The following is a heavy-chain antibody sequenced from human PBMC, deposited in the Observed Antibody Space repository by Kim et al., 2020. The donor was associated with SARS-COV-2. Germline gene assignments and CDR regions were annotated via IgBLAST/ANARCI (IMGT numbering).Heavy chain of an antibody. V-gene: IGHV3-73*01. Sequence: GGSLRLSCAASGFTFSGSVIHWVRQASGTGLEWVGRIQTKANNYATAYPASVKGRFTISRDDLKNTAYLQMDSLKTEDTAVYYCARHVGGAATGYYGMVWGPGTTVTVSS. J-gene: IGHJ6*02. CDR3: ARHVGGAATGYYGMV. CDR1: GFTFSGSV. CDR2: IQTKANNYAT. D-gene: IGHD1-26*01.